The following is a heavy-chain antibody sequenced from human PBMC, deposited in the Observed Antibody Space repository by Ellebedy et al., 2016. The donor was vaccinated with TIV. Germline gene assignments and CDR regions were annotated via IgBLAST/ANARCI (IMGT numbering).Heavy chain of an antibody. CDR2: IPHSGNT. V-gene: IGHV4-30-2*01. Sequence: MPSETLSLTCVVSGGSISSGGYSWSWIRQPPGKGPEWIGYIPHSGNTYYNPSLKSRVTISADRSKNQFSLKLSSVTAADTAVYYCAREKAGHAAFDIWGQGTMVTVSS. J-gene: IGHJ3*02. CDR3: AREKAGHAAFDI. CDR1: GGSISSGGYS. D-gene: IGHD3-10*01.